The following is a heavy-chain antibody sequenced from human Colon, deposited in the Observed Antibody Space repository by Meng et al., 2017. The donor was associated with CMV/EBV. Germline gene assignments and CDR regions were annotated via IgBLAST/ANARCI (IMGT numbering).Heavy chain of an antibody. V-gene: IGHV3-7*01. CDR2: IKQNGRET. D-gene: IGHD3-3*01. CDR3: ARDPFQAHLLDDFLDS. CDR1: GFTFSNYW. J-gene: IGHJ4*02. Sequence: GESLKISCAASGFTFSNYWMTWVRQAPGKGLEWAANIKQNGRETSYVDSVKGRFTIARDDAKNLLYLQMDSLRPEDTAVYYCARDPFQAHLLDDFLDSWGQGTLVTVSS.